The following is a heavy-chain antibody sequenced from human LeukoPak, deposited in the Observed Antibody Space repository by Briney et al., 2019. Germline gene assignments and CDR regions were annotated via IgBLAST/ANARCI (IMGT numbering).Heavy chain of an antibody. CDR2: ISGSGGNT. CDR3: AKGVAYYDFWSGYP. V-gene: IGHV3-23*01. CDR1: GFTFSSYG. Sequence: GGSLRLSCAASGFTFSSYGMSWVRQAPGKGLEWVSAISGSGGNTYYADSVKGRFTISRDNSKNTLYLQMNSLRAEDTAVYYCAKGVAYYDFWSGYPWGQGTLVTVSS. D-gene: IGHD3-3*01. J-gene: IGHJ5*02.